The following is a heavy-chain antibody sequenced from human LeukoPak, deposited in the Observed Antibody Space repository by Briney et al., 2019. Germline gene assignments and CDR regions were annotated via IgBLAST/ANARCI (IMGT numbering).Heavy chain of an antibody. J-gene: IGHJ4*02. CDR2: LYPGGDSDA. D-gene: IGHD3-16*01. CDR1: GYSFTNYW. V-gene: IGHV5-51*01. CDR3: ATSTGGAYFHY. Sequence: GESLKISSKGSGYSFTNYWIAWVRQMRGKRLEFMGMLYPGGDSDASYGPSFQGQVTISADKSITTAYLQWSSLKASDTATYYCATSTGGAYFHYWGQGTLVTVSS.